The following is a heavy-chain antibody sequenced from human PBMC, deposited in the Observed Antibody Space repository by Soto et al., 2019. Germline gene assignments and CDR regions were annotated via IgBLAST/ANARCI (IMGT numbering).Heavy chain of an antibody. CDR3: ARGNTYYYGSGRFDY. CDR1: GFTFSDYY. J-gene: IGHJ4*02. Sequence: SGGSLRLSCAASGFTFSDYYMSWIRQGPGKGLEWVSYISSSGSTIYYADPVKGRFTISRDNAKNSLYLQMNSLRAEDTAVYYCARGNTYYYGSGRFDYWGQGTLVTVSS. CDR2: ISSSGSTI. D-gene: IGHD3-10*01. V-gene: IGHV3-11*01.